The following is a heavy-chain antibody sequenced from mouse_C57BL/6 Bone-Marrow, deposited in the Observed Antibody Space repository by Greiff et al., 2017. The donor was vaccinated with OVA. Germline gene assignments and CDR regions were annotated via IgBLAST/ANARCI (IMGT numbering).Heavy chain of an antibody. J-gene: IGHJ1*03. D-gene: IGHD1-1*01. CDR3: ASCDYYGSSYYWYFDV. Sequence: QVQLQQPGPELVKPGASVKLSCKASGYTFTSYWMHWVKQRPGQGLEWIGNINPSNGGTNYNEKFKSKATLTVDKSSSTAYMQLSSLTSEDSAVYYCASCDYYGSSYYWYFDVWGTGTPVTVSS. CDR2: INPSNGGT. V-gene: IGHV1-53*01. CDR1: GYTFTSYW.